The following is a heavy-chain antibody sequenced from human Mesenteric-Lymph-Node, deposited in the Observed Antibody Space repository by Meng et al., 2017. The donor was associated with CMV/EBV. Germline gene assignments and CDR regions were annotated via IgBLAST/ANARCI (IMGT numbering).Heavy chain of an antibody. J-gene: IGHJ2*01. CDR2: TYYRSKWYN. CDR1: GDSVSGSSAA. CDR3: TRDSRRYFDL. Sequence: ASSGDSVSGSSAAWNWVRQAPSRGLEGLGRTYYRSKWYNDYAVSVKSRITINPDTSKNQFSLQLNSVTPEDTAVYYCTRDSRRYFDLWGRGTLVTVSS. V-gene: IGHV6-1*01.